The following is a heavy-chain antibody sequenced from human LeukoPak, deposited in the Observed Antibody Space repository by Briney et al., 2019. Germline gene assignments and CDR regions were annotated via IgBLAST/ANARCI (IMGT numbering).Heavy chain of an antibody. V-gene: IGHV3-15*01. CDR1: GFTLSKAW. CDR3: TTRSHDYNNLGGSA. Sequence: GGSLRLSCAASGFTLSKAWVNWVRQAPGKGPEWVGRIRPESDGRTTDYAAPVKGRFTISRDDSKNTLYLQMNSLRIEDTALYYCTTRSHDYNNLGGSAWGQGTLVTVSS. CDR2: IRPESDGRTT. D-gene: IGHD4-11*01. J-gene: IGHJ5*02.